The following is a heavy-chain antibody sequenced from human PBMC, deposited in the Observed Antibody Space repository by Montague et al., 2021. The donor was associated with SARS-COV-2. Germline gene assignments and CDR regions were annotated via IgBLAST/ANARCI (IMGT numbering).Heavy chain of an antibody. J-gene: IGHJ6*02. Sequence: TLSLTCTVSGGSISSGGYYWSWVRQPPGKGLDWIGYIFYRGGAYYNPSLKSRVSMSVDTSKIQFSLNLTSVTAADTAVYYCARANYYVMTSKAYAMDVWGQGTTVTASS. CDR1: GGSISSGGYY. CDR2: IFYRGGA. CDR3: ARANYYVMTSKAYAMDV. D-gene: IGHD3-16*01. V-gene: IGHV4-31*03.